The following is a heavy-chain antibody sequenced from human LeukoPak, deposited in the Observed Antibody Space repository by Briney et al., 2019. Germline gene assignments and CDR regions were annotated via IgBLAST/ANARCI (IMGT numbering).Heavy chain of an antibody. V-gene: IGHV4-61*02. CDR1: GGSISSGSYY. CDR2: IYTSGST. D-gene: IGHD3-10*01. J-gene: IGHJ5*02. Sequence: PSETLSLTCTVSGGSISSGSYYWSWIRQPAGKGLEWVGRIYTSGSTNYNPSLKSPVTISVDTSKNQFSLKLSSVTAADTAVYYCASHRGGFWFDPWGQGTLVTVSS. CDR3: ASHRGGFWFDP.